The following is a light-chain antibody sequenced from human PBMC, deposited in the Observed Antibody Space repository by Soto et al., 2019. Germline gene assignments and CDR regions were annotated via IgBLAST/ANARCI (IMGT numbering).Light chain of an antibody. V-gene: IGKV3-11*01. CDR2: DAS. Sequence: EIVLTQSPATLSMSPGERATLSFRASQSVSTYLAWYQQKPGQAPRLLIFDASNRASGIPSRFSGSGSGTNFTLTISRLEPEDLAVYFCQQRSHWPPLTFGGGTKVEIK. CDR3: QQRSHWPPLT. CDR1: QSVSTY. J-gene: IGKJ4*01.